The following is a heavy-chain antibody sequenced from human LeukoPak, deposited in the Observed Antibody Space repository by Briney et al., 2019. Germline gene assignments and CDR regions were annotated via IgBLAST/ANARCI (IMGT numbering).Heavy chain of an antibody. Sequence: PGGSLRLSCAASGFTFSSYWMSWVRQAPGKGLEWVANINQDGSEKYYVDSVKGRFTISGDNAKNSLYLQMNTLRAEDTAVYHCARGGTTAYYYYYYMDVWGKGTTVTVSS. CDR3: ARGGTTAYYYYYYMDV. J-gene: IGHJ6*03. V-gene: IGHV3-7*01. D-gene: IGHD1-26*01. CDR1: GFTFSSYW. CDR2: INQDGSEK.